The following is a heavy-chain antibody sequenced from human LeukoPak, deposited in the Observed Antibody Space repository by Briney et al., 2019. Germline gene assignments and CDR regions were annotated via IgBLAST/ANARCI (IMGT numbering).Heavy chain of an antibody. J-gene: IGHJ6*03. CDR1: GGSISSSSYY. D-gene: IGHD6-25*01. CDR3: ARGRSGGVSYYYYVDV. CDR2: IYYSGST. V-gene: IGHV4-39*07. Sequence: PSETLSLTCTVSGGSISSSSYYWGWIRQPPGKGLEWIGSIYYSGSTYYNPSLKSRVTISVDTSKNQFSLKLSSVTAADTAVYYCARGRSGGVSYYYYVDVWGKETTVTVSS.